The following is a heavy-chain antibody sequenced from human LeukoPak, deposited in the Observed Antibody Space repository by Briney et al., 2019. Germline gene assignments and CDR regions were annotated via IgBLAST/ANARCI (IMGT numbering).Heavy chain of an antibody. J-gene: IGHJ5*02. Sequence: ASVKVSCKASGYTFTSYGISWVRQPPGQGLEWMGWISAYNGNTNYAQKLQGRFTMTTETSTSTAYLELGSLRSDDTAVYYCARDTTYYDSSGYYFGFDPWGQGTLVTVSS. CDR1: GYTFTSYG. CDR2: ISAYNGNT. CDR3: ARDTTYYDSSGYYFGFDP. V-gene: IGHV1-18*01. D-gene: IGHD3-22*01.